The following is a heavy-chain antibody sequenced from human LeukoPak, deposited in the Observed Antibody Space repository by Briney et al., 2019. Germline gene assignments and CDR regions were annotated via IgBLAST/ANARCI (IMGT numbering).Heavy chain of an antibody. CDR3: AKTRRAGSYYLHFDY. Sequence: GGSLRLSCAVSGFTFSSYDMNWVRQAPGKGLEWVSDISGSGGITHYADSVRGRFTISRDTSKNTVYLQMNSLRDEDTAVYYCAKTRRAGSYYLHFDYWGQGTLVTVSS. V-gene: IGHV3-23*01. CDR2: ISGSGGIT. J-gene: IGHJ4*02. D-gene: IGHD1-26*01. CDR1: GFTFSSYD.